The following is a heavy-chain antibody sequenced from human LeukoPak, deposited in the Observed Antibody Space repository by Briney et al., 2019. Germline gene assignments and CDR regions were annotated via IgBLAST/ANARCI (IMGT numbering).Heavy chain of an antibody. Sequence: ASVKVSCKTSGYTFISYGISWVRQAPGQGLEWMGWISTYNGNTNYAQKLQGRVTMTTDTSTSTAYMELRSLRSDDTAVYYCARDEYVWNDGASGYWGQGTLVTVSS. V-gene: IGHV1-18*01. J-gene: IGHJ4*02. CDR1: GYTFISYG. CDR3: ARDEYVWNDGASGY. CDR2: ISTYNGNT. D-gene: IGHD1-1*01.